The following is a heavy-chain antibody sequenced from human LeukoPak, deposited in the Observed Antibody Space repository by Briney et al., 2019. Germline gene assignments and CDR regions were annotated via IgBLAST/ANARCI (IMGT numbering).Heavy chain of an antibody. D-gene: IGHD5-18*01. CDR2: ISAYNGNT. V-gene: IGHV1-18*01. CDR3: ARADPPDTTLEHFFDY. Sequence: ASVKVSCKASGYTFTTYGISWVRQAPGQGLEWMGWISAYNGNTDYAQKFQGRFAMTIDTSTSTAYMDLRSLRSDDTAVYFCARADPPDTTLEHFFDYWGQGTLVTVSS. J-gene: IGHJ4*02. CDR1: GYTFTTYG.